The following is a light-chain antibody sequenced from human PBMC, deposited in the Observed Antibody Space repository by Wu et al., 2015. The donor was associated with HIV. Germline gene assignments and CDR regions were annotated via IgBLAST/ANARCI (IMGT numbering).Light chain of an antibody. CDR2: GAA. V-gene: IGKV1-39*01. CDR3: QQTYGTPGT. CDR1: QSIITY. Sequence: DIQMTQSPSSLSASIGDRVTITCRSSQSIITYLNWYQQKPGKAPDLLIYGAATLQSGVPSRFSGSGSGTDFTLTISSLQPEDFATYYCQQTYGTPGTFGQGTKLDIK. J-gene: IGKJ2*01.